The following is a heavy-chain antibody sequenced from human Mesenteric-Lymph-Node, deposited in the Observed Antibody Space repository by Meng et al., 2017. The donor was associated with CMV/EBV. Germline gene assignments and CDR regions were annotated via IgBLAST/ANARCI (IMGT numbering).Heavy chain of an antibody. V-gene: IGHV3-53*01. Sequence: GESLKISCAASGFTVSNNYMTWVRQTPGKGLDRVSVIYSGGGTYYADSVKGRFTISRDNSNNTLHLQMHSLRAEDTAVYYCAAVWSGQPYYFDYWGQGTLVTVSS. J-gene: IGHJ4*02. D-gene: IGHD3-3*01. CDR1: GFTVSNNY. CDR3: AAVWSGQPYYFDY. CDR2: IYSGGGT.